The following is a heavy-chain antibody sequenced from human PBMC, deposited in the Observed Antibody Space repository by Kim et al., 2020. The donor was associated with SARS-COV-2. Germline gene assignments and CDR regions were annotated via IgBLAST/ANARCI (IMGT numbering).Heavy chain of an antibody. Sequence: GGSLRLSCAASGFTFSSYGMHWVRQAPGKGLEWVAVIWYDGSNKYYADSVKGRFTISRDNSKNTLYLQMNSLRAEDTAVYYCARDYPYSSSGICCYYYYGMDVWGQGTTVTVSS. CDR1: GFTFSSYG. CDR3: ARDYPYSSSGICCYYYYGMDV. CDR2: IWYDGSNK. J-gene: IGHJ6*02. D-gene: IGHD6-13*01. V-gene: IGHV3-33*08.